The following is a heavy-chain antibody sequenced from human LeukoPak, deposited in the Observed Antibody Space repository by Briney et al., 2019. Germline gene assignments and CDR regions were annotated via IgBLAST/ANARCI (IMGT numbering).Heavy chain of an antibody. D-gene: IGHD4-17*01. J-gene: IGHJ4*02. Sequence: GSLRLSCAASGFTFSSYEMNWVRQAPGKGLEWVSYILNSGTTTYYADSVKGRFTISRDNAKNTLYLQMNSLRAEDTAVYYCARDLRTGSWGQGTLVTVSS. CDR1: GFTFSSYE. CDR3: ARDLRTGS. V-gene: IGHV3-48*03. CDR2: ILNSGTTT.